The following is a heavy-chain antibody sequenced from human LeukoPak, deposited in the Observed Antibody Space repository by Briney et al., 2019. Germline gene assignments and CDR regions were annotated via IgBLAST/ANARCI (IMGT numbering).Heavy chain of an antibody. J-gene: IGHJ4*02. CDR2: IDPSDSYT. D-gene: IGHD1-14*01. V-gene: IGHV5-10-1*01. Sequence: GESLKISCAGSGYTFTDHGIRWVRRMPGKGLEWMGRIDPSDSYTQYIPSLQGHVTISTDKSISAAYLQWSSLKASDTAIYYCARNTGGTLTLWGQGTLVTVSS. CDR3: ARNTGGTLTL. CDR1: GYTFTDHG.